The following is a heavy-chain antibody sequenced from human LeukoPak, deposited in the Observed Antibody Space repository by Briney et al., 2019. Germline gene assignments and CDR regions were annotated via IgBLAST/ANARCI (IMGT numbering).Heavy chain of an antibody. Sequence: GRSLRLSCAASGFTFSSYGMHWVRQAPGKGLEWVASIQQDGSDKYYADSVKGRFTISRDNAKNSLYLQMNSLRAEDTALYYCAKDTRDILTGYYNTALDYWGQGTLVTVSS. CDR1: GFTFSSYG. CDR3: AKDTRDILTGYYNTALDY. D-gene: IGHD3-9*01. V-gene: IGHV3-7*03. CDR2: IQQDGSDK. J-gene: IGHJ4*02.